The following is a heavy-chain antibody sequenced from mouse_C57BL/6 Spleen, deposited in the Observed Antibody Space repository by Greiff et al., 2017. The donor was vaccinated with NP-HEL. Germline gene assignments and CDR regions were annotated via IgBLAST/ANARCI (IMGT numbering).Heavy chain of an antibody. CDR3: VRHPDGYEYAMDY. Sequence: EVQRVESGGGLVQPKGSLKLSCAASGFSFNTYAMNWVRQAPGKGLEWVARIRSKSNNYATYYADSVKDRFTISRDDSESMLYLQMNNLKTEDTAMYYCVRHPDGYEYAMDYWGQGTSVTVSS. CDR1: GFSFNTYA. D-gene: IGHD2-2*01. V-gene: IGHV10-1*01. J-gene: IGHJ4*01. CDR2: IRSKSNNYAT.